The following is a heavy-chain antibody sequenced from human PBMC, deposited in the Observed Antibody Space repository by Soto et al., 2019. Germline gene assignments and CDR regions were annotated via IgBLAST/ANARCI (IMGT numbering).Heavy chain of an antibody. CDR2: ISAYNGNT. CDR1: GYTFTSYG. V-gene: IGHV1-18*04. J-gene: IGHJ6*02. CDR3: ARGTTIFGFYYGMDV. Sequence: ASVKVSCKASGYTFTSYGISWVRQAPGQGLEWMGWISAYNGNTNYAQKLQGRVTMTTDTSTSTAYMELRSLRSDDTAVYYCARGTTIFGFYYGMDVWGQGTTVTVSS. D-gene: IGHD3-3*01.